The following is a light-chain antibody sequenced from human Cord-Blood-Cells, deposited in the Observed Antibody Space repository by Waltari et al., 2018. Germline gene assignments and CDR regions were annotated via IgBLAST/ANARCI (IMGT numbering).Light chain of an antibody. V-gene: IGLV2-11*01. J-gene: IGLJ3*02. CDR2: DVS. CDR1: SSDVGGYNY. CDR3: CSYAGSYTLV. Sequence: TQPRSVSGSPGQSVTISCTGTSSDVGGYNYVSWYQQHPGKAPKLMIYDVSKRPSGVPDRFPGSKSGNTASLTISGLQAEDEADYYCCSYAGSYTLVFGGGTKLTVL.